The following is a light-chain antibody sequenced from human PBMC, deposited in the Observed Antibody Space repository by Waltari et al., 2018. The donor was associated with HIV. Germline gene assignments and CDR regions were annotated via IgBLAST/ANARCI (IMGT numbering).Light chain of an antibody. J-gene: IGLJ2*01. V-gene: IGLV2-14*01. CDR3: SSYSRGALL. CDR1: TNDIRPYHY. Sequence: QSVLTQPASVSGSPGQSLTLSCTRTTNDIRPYHYVSWYQQSPDKAPKLIIYEVSNRPSVISSRFSGSKSGNTASLTISGLQADDEAYYHCSSYSRGALLFGGGTKVTVL. CDR2: EVS.